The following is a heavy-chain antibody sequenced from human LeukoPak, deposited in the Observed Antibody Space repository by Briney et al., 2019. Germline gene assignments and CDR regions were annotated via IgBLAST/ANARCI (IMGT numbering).Heavy chain of an antibody. CDR2: IKQDGSEK. CDR1: GFTFSSYW. V-gene: IGHV3-7*01. Sequence: GSLRLSCAASGFTFSSYWRSWVRQAPGKGLEWVANIKQDGSEKYYVDSVKGRFTLSRDNAKNSLYLQMNSLRVEDTAVYYCGQDYWGQGTLVAVSP. J-gene: IGHJ4*02. CDR3: GQDY.